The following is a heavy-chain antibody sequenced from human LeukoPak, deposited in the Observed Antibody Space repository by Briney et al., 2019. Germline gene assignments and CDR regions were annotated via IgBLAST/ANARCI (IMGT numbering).Heavy chain of an antibody. J-gene: IGHJ4*02. D-gene: IGHD3-10*01. V-gene: IGHV4-59*13. CDR3: ARGSGGDGSGSL. CDR1: SGSITNYY. Sequence: KSSETLSLTCTVSSGSITNYYWSWLRQPPGKGLEWIGFIYYSGNTNYNPSLKSRVTMSVDMSTNQISLKLSSVTAADTAVYYCARGSGGDGSGSLWGGGTLVTVSS. CDR2: IYYSGNT.